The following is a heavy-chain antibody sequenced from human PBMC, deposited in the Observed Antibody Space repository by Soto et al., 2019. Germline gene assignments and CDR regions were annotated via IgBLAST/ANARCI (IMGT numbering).Heavy chain of an antibody. CDR2: ISHSGST. Sequence: QVQLQQWGAGLLKPSETLSLRCVVNSGSFSGYYWTWIRQTPGKGLEWIGEISHSGSTNYNPSLMSRGTMSADTSKKQFSLRLSSVPAADTALCFCARGYESSRRYLPLLDFWGQGTLVTVSS. D-gene: IGHD3-22*01. CDR3: ARGYESSRRYLPLLDF. V-gene: IGHV4-34*01. CDR1: SGSFSGYY. J-gene: IGHJ4*02.